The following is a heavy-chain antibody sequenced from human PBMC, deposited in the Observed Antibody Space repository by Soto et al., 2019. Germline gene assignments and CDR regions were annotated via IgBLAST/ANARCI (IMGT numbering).Heavy chain of an antibody. Sequence: QVQLVQSGAEVKKPGSSVKVSCKTSGGTFTNYNFHWVRQAPGQGLEWLGGVTPTYGSSNYAQRFQGRVNITADKSTSTAYMELSSLRSDDTAVSYCARGPRSWHPLVFFDFWVQGDVVIVSS. CDR2: VTPTYGSS. J-gene: IGHJ4*02. D-gene: IGHD3-10*01. CDR3: ARGPRSWHPLVFFDF. CDR1: GGTFTNYN. V-gene: IGHV1-69*06.